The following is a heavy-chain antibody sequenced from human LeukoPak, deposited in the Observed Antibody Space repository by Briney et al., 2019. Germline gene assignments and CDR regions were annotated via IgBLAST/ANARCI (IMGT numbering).Heavy chain of an antibody. CDR3: ARDGSGTAGWFDP. J-gene: IGHJ5*02. CDR1: GGSISSYY. V-gene: IGHV4-59*01. CDR2: IYYSGST. Sequence: PSETLSLTCTVSGGSISSYYWSWIRQPPGKGLEWIGYIYYSGSTNYNPSLKSRVTISVDTSKNQFSLKLSSVTAADTAVYYCARDGSGTAGWFDPWGQGTLVTVSS. D-gene: IGHD2-2*03.